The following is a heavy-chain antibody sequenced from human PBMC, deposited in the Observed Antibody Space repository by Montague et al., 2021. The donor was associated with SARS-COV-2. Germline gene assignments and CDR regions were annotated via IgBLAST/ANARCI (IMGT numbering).Heavy chain of an antibody. Sequence: SETLSLTCTVSGGSTSSSSYYWGWIRQPPGKGLEWIGSIYYSGSTYYNPSLKSRVTISVDTSKNQFSLKLSSVAAADTAVYYCASPTYYYDSSGSDAFDIWGQGTVVTVSS. D-gene: IGHD3-22*01. CDR1: GGSTSSSSYY. CDR2: IYYSGST. J-gene: IGHJ3*02. CDR3: ASPTYYYDSSGSDAFDI. V-gene: IGHV4-39*01.